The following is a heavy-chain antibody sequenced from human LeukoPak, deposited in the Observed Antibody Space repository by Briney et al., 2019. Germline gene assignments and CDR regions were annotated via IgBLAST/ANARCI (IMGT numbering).Heavy chain of an antibody. Sequence: PSETLSLTCTVSGGSISTYYWSWIRQPPGKGLEWIGYIYYTGSTSYNPSLKSRVTMSLDAPKSQFSLELNSVTPADTAVYYCARGGNYWPQWWFDPWGRGTLVSVSS. CDR2: IYYTGST. CDR3: ARGGNYWPQWWFDP. D-gene: IGHD1-26*01. CDR1: GGSISTYY. J-gene: IGHJ5*02. V-gene: IGHV4-59*01.